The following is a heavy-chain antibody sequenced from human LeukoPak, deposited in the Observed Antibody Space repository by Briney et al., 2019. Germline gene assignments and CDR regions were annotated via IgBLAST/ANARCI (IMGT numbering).Heavy chain of an antibody. J-gene: IGHJ4*02. CDR3: AKKAIDFDY. V-gene: IGHV3-23*01. CDR2: ILMSGGST. Sequence: QPGGSLRLSCAPSGFTFSSYAISWARQPPGKGLEWVSGILMSGGSTYYADSVKGRSTFPRDNPKNPLYLQMSGLRAEDEGVYSCAKKAIDFDYWGQGTMVTVS. CDR1: GFTFSSYA.